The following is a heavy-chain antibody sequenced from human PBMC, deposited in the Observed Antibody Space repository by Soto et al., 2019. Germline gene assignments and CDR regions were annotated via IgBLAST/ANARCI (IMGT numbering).Heavy chain of an antibody. Sequence: QLQLQESGSGLLKPSQTLSLTCAVSGGSISSGGYCWTWIRQPPGKGLEWIGYIYHSGSTSYNVSLQRRLTISVDRSKNQFSLQLSSVTAADTAVYYCVRGDYYSGMDVWGQGTTVTVSS. J-gene: IGHJ6*02. CDR3: VRGDYYSGMDV. CDR2: IYHSGST. V-gene: IGHV4-30-2*01. CDR1: GGSISSGGYC.